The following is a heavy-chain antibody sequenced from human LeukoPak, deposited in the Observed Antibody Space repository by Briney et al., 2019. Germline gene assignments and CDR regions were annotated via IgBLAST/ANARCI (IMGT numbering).Heavy chain of an antibody. V-gene: IGHV3-74*01. J-gene: IGHJ4*02. CDR3: ATKQWLAPPPDS. Sequence: GWSLRLSCAASGFTFNKYWMLWVRQAPGKGLESVSRINTDGTVTTYADSVKGRFTVSRDNADNTMFLQMNSVRDEDTAVYYCATKQWLAPPPDSWGQGTPVTVSS. CDR1: GFTFNKYW. D-gene: IGHD6-19*01. CDR2: INTDGTVT.